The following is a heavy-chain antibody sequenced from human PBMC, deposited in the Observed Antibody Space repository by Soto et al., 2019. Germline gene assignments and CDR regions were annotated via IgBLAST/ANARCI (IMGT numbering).Heavy chain of an antibody. J-gene: IGHJ4*02. CDR2: ISSSSSYI. CDR3: AVSRLTGVYDS. V-gene: IGHV3-21*01. D-gene: IGHD2-8*01. CDR1: GFTFSSYS. Sequence: PGGSLRLSCAASGFTFSSYSVNWVRQAPGKGLEWVSSISSSSSYIYYADSVKGRFTISRDNAKNSLYLQMDALRVEDTAVYYCAVSRLTGVYDSWGLGTLVTVS.